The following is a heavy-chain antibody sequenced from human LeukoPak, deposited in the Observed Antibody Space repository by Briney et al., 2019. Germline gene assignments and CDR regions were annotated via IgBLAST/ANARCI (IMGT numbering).Heavy chain of an antibody. Sequence: SETLSLTCAVYGGSFSGYYWSWIRQPPGKGLEWIGEINHSGSTNYNPSLKSRVTISADTSKNQFSLKLSSVTAADTAVYYCAAVVVVVDGVKNWFDPWGQGTLVTVSS. V-gene: IGHV4-34*01. CDR2: INHSGST. J-gene: IGHJ5*02. D-gene: IGHD3-22*01. CDR3: AAVVVVVDGVKNWFDP. CDR1: GGSFSGYY.